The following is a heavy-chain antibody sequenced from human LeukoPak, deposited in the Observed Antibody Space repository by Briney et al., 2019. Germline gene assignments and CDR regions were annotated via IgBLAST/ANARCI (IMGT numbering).Heavy chain of an antibody. CDR1: GCTFSSYD. CDR2: IGPAGDT. D-gene: IGHD6-13*01. Sequence: AGESLRLSCAASGCTFSSYDMHWIRQPTGKGLEWVSAIGPAGDTNYPASVKGRFTISIENAKNSLYLQMNSLSAGDTAVYYCGRGSVGSSWTPFDYWGQGTLVTVSS. J-gene: IGHJ4*02. V-gene: IGHV3-13*01. CDR3: GRGSVGSSWTPFDY.